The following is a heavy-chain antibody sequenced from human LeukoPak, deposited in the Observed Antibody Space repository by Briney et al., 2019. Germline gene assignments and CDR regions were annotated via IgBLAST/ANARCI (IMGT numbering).Heavy chain of an antibody. Sequence: PSETLSLTCTVSGGSISSSSYYWGWTRQPPGKGLEWIGSIYYSGSTYYNPSLKSRVTISVDTSKNQFSLKLSSVTAADTAVYYCATAGVNSGSYFDYWGQGTLVTVSS. V-gene: IGHV4-39*01. J-gene: IGHJ4*02. CDR3: ATAGVNSGSYFDY. D-gene: IGHD1-26*01. CDR1: GGSISSSSYY. CDR2: IYYSGST.